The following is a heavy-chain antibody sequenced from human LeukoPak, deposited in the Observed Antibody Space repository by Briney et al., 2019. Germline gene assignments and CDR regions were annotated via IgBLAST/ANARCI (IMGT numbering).Heavy chain of an antibody. CDR1: GFTFTTYW. D-gene: IGHD2-21*02. J-gene: IGHJ4*02. CDR2: INSDGSST. CDR3: ARLRCDVGDCYSAGQKF. Sequence: PGGSLRLSCAASGFTFTTYWMHWVRQAPGQGLVWVSRINSDGSSTSYADSVKGRFSISRDNARNTLYLQMNSLRAEDTAVYFCARLRCDVGDCYSAGQKFWGQGTLVTVSS. V-gene: IGHV3-74*01.